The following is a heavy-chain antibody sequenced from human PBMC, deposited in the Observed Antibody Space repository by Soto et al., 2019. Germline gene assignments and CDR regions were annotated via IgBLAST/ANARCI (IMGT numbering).Heavy chain of an antibody. J-gene: IGHJ4*02. V-gene: IGHV4-39*07. D-gene: IGHD5-12*01. CDR2: IYYSGST. CDR1: GGSVCSSIYY. CDR3: ERGVSEYSCYGGFDY. Sequence: PSETLSLTCTVSGGSVCSSIYYVVLIRHPPGKWLEWIGSIYYSGSTYYNASLKSRVTISVDTSKNQVSLKLSSVTAADTAVYYCERGVSEYSCYGGFDYWAEGTLV.